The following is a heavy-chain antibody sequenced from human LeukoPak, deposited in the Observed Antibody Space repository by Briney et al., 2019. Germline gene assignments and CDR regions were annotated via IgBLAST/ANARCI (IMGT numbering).Heavy chain of an antibody. CDR2: IYPGDSDT. D-gene: IGHD3-22*01. Sequence: GESLKISCKGSGYSFTSYWIGWVRQMPGKGLEWMGIIYPGDSDTRYSPSFQGQVTISADKSISTAYLQWSSLKASDTAMYYCARSSHYYDSSGALRNDAFDIWGQGTMVTVSS. J-gene: IGHJ3*02. CDR3: ARSSHYYDSSGALRNDAFDI. V-gene: IGHV5-51*01. CDR1: GYSFTSYW.